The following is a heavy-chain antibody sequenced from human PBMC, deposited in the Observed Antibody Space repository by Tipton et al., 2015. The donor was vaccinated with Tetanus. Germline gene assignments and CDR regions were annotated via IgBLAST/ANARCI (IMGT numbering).Heavy chain of an antibody. J-gene: IGHJ6*02. D-gene: IGHD2-15*01. CDR2: ISSGGGTI. CDR1: GFLFSDYG. Sequence: SLRLSCAASGFLFSDYGMNWIRQAPGKGLEWISHISSGGGTIYYADSVKGRFTISRDNAMNSLFLELNSLRADDTAVYYCARVPSGSAVIAGIQYDFYHGLDVWGQGTTVTVSS. CDR3: ARVPSGSAVIAGIQYDFYHGLDV. V-gene: IGHV3-11*01.